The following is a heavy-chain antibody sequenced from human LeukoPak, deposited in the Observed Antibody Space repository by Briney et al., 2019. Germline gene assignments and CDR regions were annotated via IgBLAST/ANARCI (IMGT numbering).Heavy chain of an antibody. D-gene: IGHD2-21*01. CDR2: IYYSGST. CDR1: GGSISSYY. V-gene: IGHV4-59*08. Sequence: SETLSLTCTVSGGSISSYYWSWIRQPPGKGLEWIGYIYYSGSTYYNPSLKSRVTISVDTSKNQFSLKLSSVTAADTAVYYCARSYFLNWFDPWGQGTLVTVSS. CDR3: ARSYFLNWFDP. J-gene: IGHJ5*02.